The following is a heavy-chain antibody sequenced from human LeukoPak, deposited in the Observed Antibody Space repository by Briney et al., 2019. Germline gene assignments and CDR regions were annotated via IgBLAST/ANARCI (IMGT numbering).Heavy chain of an antibody. CDR2: MSSSTRTI. J-gene: IGHJ4*02. V-gene: IGHV3-48*01. D-gene: IGHD6-19*01. CDR3: AKDKRIAVAGGRSHPYYFDY. Sequence: GGSLRLSCAASGFTFSSYSMSWVRQAPGKGLEWVSYMSSSTRTIYYADSVKGRFTISRDNSKNTPYLQMNSLRAEDTAVYYCAKDKRIAVAGGRSHPYYFDYWGQGTLVTVSS. CDR1: GFTFSSYS.